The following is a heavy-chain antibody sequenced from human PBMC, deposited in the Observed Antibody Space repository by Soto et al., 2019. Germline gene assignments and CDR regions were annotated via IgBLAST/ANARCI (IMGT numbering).Heavy chain of an antibody. V-gene: IGHV1-69*13. Sequence: SVKVSCKASGGTFSSYAISWVRQAPGQGLEWMGGIIPIFGTANYAQKFQGRVTITADESTSTAYMELSSLRSEDTAVYYCARMVITFGGVIVKGPCLGAFYFWGQGTTVTGSS. D-gene: IGHD3-16*02. CDR1: GGTFSSYA. CDR3: ARMVITFGGVIVKGPCLGAFYF. CDR2: IIPIFGTA. J-gene: IGHJ3*01.